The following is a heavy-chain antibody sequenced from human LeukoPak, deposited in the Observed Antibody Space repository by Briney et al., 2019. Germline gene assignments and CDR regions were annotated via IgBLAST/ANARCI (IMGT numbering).Heavy chain of an antibody. V-gene: IGHV4-34*01. J-gene: IGHJ6*03. CDR2: TNHSGNT. CDR1: GGSFSGYY. Sequence: SETLSLTCGVSGGSFSGYYWTWIRQLPGKGLEWMGETNHSGNTIYNPSLKSRVIISIDTLKNQISLNMRSVTAADTAVYYCARGRNWETFYHYCMDVWGNGTTVTVSS. D-gene: IGHD1-14*01. CDR3: ARGRNWETFYHYCMDV.